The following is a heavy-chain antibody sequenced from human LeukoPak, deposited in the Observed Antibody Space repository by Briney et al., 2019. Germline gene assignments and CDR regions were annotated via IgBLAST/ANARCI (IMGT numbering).Heavy chain of an antibody. J-gene: IGHJ4*02. Sequence: ASVKVSFKASGYTFTSYYIHWVRQAPGQGLEWMGIINPSGGGISYAQKFQGRVTMTRDTSTSTVYMELSSLRSEDTAVYYCARERERELFFDYWGQGTLVTVSS. CDR1: GYTFTSYY. CDR2: INPSGGGI. V-gene: IGHV1-46*01. D-gene: IGHD1-26*01. CDR3: ARERERELFFDY.